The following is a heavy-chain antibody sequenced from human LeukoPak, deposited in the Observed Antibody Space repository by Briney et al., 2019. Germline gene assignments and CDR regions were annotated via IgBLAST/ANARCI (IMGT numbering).Heavy chain of an antibody. CDR2: ISYDGSNK. CDR3: ARRMGATPVGNAFDI. V-gene: IGHV3-30-3*01. J-gene: IGHJ3*02. Sequence: PGGSLRLSCAAPGFTFSKNTMQRGRQAPRKGLEWMAIISYDGSNKDCADSVKGRFTISRDNSKNTLYLQVNGLRTEDTAVYYCARRMGATPVGNAFDIWGQGTMVTVSS. D-gene: IGHD1-26*01. CDR1: GFTFSKNT.